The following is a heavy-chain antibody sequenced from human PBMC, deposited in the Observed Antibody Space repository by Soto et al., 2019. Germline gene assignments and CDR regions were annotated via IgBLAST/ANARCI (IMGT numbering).Heavy chain of an antibody. J-gene: IGHJ4*02. CDR1: GCSINNYY. D-gene: IGHD5-18*01. Sequence: PSETLSLACTVSGCSINNYYWSWIRQPPGKRLEWIGYISSRGNTNYNPSLKSRVTISVDTSKNQFSLKLSSVTAADTAVYYCARGDTAMVIHYWGQGTLVTVSS. CDR2: ISSRGNT. CDR3: ARGDTAMVIHY. V-gene: IGHV4-59*01.